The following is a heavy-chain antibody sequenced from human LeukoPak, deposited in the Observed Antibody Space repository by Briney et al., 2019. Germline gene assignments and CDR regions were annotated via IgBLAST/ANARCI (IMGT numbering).Heavy chain of an antibody. J-gene: IGHJ6*03. D-gene: IGHD3-22*01. V-gene: IGHV4-4*07. CDR1: GGSISSYY. CDR3: WSLYYDSSGYDGYYYYMDV. Sequence: SETLSLTCTVSGGSISSYYWSWIRQPAGKGLEWIGRIYTSGSANYNPSLKSRVIMSVDTSENQFSLKLSSVTAAEAAVVYCWSLYYDSSGYDGYYYYMDVWGKGTTVTVSS. CDR2: IYTSGSA.